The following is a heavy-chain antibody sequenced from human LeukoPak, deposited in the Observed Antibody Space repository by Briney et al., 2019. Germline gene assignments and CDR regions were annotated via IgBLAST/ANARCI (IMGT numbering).Heavy chain of an antibody. CDR1: VYTFTSSA. CDR2: INTNTGNP. J-gene: IGHJ4*02. V-gene: IGHV7-4-1*02. Sequence: ASGRVSCKASVYTFTSSAMNCVREAPGQGLEWRGGINTNTGNPTYTQSFTGRVVFSFETSRSTACPPISRLKGLDTPVYYCACPGRPPLWGQGTLVTVSS. CDR3: ACPGRPPL.